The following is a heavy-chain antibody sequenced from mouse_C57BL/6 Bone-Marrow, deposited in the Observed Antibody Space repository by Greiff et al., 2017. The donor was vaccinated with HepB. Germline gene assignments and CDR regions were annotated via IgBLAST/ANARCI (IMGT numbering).Heavy chain of an antibody. Sequence: VQLQQPGAELVKPGASVKLSCKASGYTFTSYWMQWVKQRPGQGLEWIGEIDPSDSYTNYNQKFKGKATLTVDTSSSTAYMQLSSLTSEDSAVYYCARSPIGGNFFFDYWGQGTTLTVSS. CDR1: GYTFTSYW. J-gene: IGHJ2*01. CDR3: ARSPIGGNFFFDY. V-gene: IGHV1-50*01. CDR2: IDPSDSYT. D-gene: IGHD1-1*02.